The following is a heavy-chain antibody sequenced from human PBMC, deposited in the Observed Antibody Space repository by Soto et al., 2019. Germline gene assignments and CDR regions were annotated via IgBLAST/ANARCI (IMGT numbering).Heavy chain of an antibody. CDR1: GYTFTSYY. Sequence: GASVKVSCKASGYTFTSYYMHWVRQAPGQGLEWMGIINPSGGSTSYAQKFQGRVTMTRDTSTSTVYMELSSLRSEDTAVYYCARDVGSSSPYYYYGMDVWGQGTTVTVSS. CDR2: INPSGGST. CDR3: ARDVGSSSPYYYYGMDV. V-gene: IGHV1-46*01. J-gene: IGHJ6*02. D-gene: IGHD6-6*01.